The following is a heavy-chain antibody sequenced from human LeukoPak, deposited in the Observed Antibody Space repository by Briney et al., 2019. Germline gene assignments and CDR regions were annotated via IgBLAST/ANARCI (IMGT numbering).Heavy chain of an antibody. J-gene: IGHJ4*02. D-gene: IGHD2-2*01. CDR2: ISGSGGST. Sequence: VGSLRLSCAASGFTFSSYAMSWVRQAPGKGLEWVSAISGSGGSTYYADSVKGRFTISRDNSKNTLYLQMNSLRAEDTALYYCAKEEGVSLLFRSTSNFDYWGQGTLVTVSS. V-gene: IGHV3-23*01. CDR3: AKEEGVSLLFRSTSNFDY. CDR1: GFTFSSYA.